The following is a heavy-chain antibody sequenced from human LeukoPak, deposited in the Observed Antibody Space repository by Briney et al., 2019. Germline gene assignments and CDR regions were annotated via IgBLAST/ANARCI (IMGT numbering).Heavy chain of an antibody. CDR2: ISKDGSKK. J-gene: IGHJ4*02. D-gene: IGHD1-1*01. V-gene: IGHV3-30*03. Sequence: GGSLRLSCAGSGFTFSTYGMHWVRQAPGKGLEWVALISKDGSKKHYADSVKGRFTVSRDNSKNTLYLQMDSLSAEDTAVYYCATAGTGSYPRWGQGTLVTVSS. CDR3: ATAGTGSYPR. CDR1: GFTFSTYG.